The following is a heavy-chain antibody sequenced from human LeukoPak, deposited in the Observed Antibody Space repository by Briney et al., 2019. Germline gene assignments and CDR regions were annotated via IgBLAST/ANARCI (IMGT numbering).Heavy chain of an antibody. D-gene: IGHD6-13*01. J-gene: IGHJ4*02. Sequence: GGSLRLSCAASGFTFSSYEMNWVRQAPGKGLEWVSYISSSGNTLYYADSAKGRFTTSRDNAKNSLFLQMNGLRAEDAAVYYCAAVGTPPDYWGQGTLVTVSS. CDR3: AAVGTPPDY. CDR1: GFTFSSYE. CDR2: ISSSGNTL. V-gene: IGHV3-48*03.